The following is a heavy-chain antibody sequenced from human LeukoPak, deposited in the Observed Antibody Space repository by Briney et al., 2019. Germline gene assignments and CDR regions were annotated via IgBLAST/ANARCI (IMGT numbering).Heavy chain of an antibody. D-gene: IGHD6-13*01. CDR1: GFTVSSNY. CDR2: IYSGGST. CDR3: AGDRYSQAPYYYGMDV. Sequence: GGSLRLSCAASGFTVSSNYMSWVRQAPGKGLEWVSVIYSGGSTYYADSVKGRFTISRDNSKNTLYLQMNSLRAEDTAVYYCAGDRYSQAPYYYGMDVWGQGTTVTVSS. V-gene: IGHV3-53*01. J-gene: IGHJ6*02.